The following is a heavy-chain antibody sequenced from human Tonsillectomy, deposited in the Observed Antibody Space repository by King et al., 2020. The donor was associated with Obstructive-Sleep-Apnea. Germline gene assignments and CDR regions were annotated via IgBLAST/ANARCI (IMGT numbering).Heavy chain of an antibody. CDR1: GHNFTSYW. Sequence: QLVQSGAEVKKPGESLRISCKASGHNFTSYWINWVRQMPGKGLEWMGRIDPSDSYTNYSPSFQGHVTISGDKSISTAYLQWSSLKPSDTAMYYCASQFMTPGTTYWFDPWGQGTLVTVSS. CDR3: ASQFMTPGTTYWFDP. V-gene: IGHV5-10-1*01. J-gene: IGHJ5*02. D-gene: IGHD4-17*01. CDR2: IDPSDSYT.